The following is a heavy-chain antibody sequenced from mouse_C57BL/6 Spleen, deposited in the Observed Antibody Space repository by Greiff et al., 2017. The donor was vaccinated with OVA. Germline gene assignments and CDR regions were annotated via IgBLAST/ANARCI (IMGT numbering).Heavy chain of an antibody. CDR2: INPGSGGT. CDR3: ARSVGVYYYGSSYAMDY. CDR1: GYAFTNYL. Sequence: QVQLQQSGAELVRPGTSVKVSCKASGYAFTNYLIEWVKQRPGQGLEWIGVINPGSGGTNYNEKFKGKATLTADKSSSTAYMQLSSLTSEDSAVYFCARSVGVYYYGSSYAMDYWGQGTSVTVSS. V-gene: IGHV1-54*01. J-gene: IGHJ4*01. D-gene: IGHD1-1*01.